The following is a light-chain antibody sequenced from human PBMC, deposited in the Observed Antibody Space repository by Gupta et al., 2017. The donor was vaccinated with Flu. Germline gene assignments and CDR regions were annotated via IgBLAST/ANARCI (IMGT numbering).Light chain of an antibody. J-gene: IGKJ2*01. CDR1: QDISNY. CDR3: QQYDNRPPYT. V-gene: IGKV1-33*01. CDR2: DAA. Sequence: DIQMTQSPSSLSASVGDRVTITCQASQDISNYLNWYQQKPGKAPKLLIYDAANLETGVPSRFSGSGSGTDFTITISSLQPEEIATYYCQQYDNRPPYTFGQGTKLEIK.